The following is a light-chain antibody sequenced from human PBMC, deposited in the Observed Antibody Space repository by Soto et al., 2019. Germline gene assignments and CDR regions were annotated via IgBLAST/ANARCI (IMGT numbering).Light chain of an antibody. CDR3: QQLNSYRLT. J-gene: IGKJ4*01. CDR2: AAS. V-gene: IGKV1-9*01. CDR1: QGISSY. Sequence: DIQLTQSPSFLSASVGDRDTITCRASQGISSYLAWYQQRPGKAPKLLIYAASTLQSGVPSRFSGSGSGTEFTLTISSLQPEDFATYYCQQLNSYRLTFGGGTKVEIK.